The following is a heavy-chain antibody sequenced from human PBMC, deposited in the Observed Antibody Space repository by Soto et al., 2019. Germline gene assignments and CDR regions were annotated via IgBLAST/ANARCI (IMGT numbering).Heavy chain of an antibody. D-gene: IGHD3-10*01. Sequence: VVSRIISCAASGFTVSSNYMSWVRQAPGKGLEWVSVIYSDGSTYYADSVKGRFTISRDNSKNMLYLQMNSLRAEDTAVYYCARDRSGSSGYYGMDVWGQGTTVTAP. CDR3: ARDRSGSSGYYGMDV. CDR1: GFTVSSNY. V-gene: IGHV3-53*01. J-gene: IGHJ6*02. CDR2: IYSDGST.